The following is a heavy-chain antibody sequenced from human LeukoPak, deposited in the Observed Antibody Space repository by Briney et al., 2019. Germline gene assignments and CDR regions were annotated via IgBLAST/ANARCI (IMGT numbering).Heavy chain of an antibody. CDR3: ARGESSGSYIYYFDY. D-gene: IGHD6-19*01. CDR1: GGSFSGYY. V-gene: IGHV4-34*01. CDR2: INHSGST. J-gene: IGHJ4*02. Sequence: SETLSLTCAVYGGSFSGYYWSWIRQPPGNGLEWMGEINHSGSTNYNPSLKSRVTISVDESKNQFSLKLSSVTAAATAVYYCARGESSGSYIYYFDYWGQGTLVTVSS.